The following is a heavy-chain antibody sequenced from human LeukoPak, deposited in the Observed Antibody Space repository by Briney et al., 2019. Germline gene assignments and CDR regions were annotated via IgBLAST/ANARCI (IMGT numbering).Heavy chain of an antibody. J-gene: IGHJ3*02. CDR3: ARDTAGTTRSDAFDI. D-gene: IGHD1-1*01. CDR2: IIPILGIA. V-gene: IGHV1-69*04. CDR1: GGTFSSYA. Sequence: SVKVSCEASGGTFSSYAISWVRQAPGQGLEWMGRIIPILGIANYAQKFQGRVTITADKSTSTAYMELSSLRSEDTAVYYCARDTAGTTRSDAFDIWGQGTMVTVSS.